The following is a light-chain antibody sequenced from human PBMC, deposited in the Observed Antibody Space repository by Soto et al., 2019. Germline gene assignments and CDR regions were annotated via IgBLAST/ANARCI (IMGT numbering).Light chain of an antibody. CDR1: QDIANY. V-gene: IGKV1-27*01. J-gene: IGKJ4*01. CDR2: GAS. Sequence: DFQMTHSPSSLSASVGDRVTITCRASQDIANYLAWYQQKPGKGPKLLIYGASTLPSGVPSRFSGRGSGTDFTLTISSLQPEDVAIYYCQSYNSAFLTFGGGTKVEIK. CDR3: QSYNSAFLT.